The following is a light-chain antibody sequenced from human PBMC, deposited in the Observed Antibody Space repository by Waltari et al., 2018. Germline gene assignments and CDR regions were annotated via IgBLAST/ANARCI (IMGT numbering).Light chain of an antibody. CDR1: QAISYW. CDR2: KAS. Sequence: DIQMTQSPSALSASVGDRVNITCRASQAISYWLAWYQQKPGKAPKLLIYKASSLESGVPARCSGSGSGTEFTLTISSLQPDDSASYYCHQYNTDWTFGQGTKVEIK. CDR3: HQYNTDWT. V-gene: IGKV1-5*03. J-gene: IGKJ1*01.